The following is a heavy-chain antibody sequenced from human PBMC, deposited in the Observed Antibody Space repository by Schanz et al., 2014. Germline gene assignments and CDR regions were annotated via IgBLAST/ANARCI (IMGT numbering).Heavy chain of an antibody. CDR2: TYLGGNT. J-gene: IGHJ4*02. Sequence: EVQVVESGGGLVKPGGSLRLSCAASGFSISDHTMRWDRQAPGKGLEPVSVTYLGGNTDYADSVKGRFTISRDDSKNTLHLQMNSLRSEDTAIYFCARDQASTHWGQGTPVTVSS. CDR3: ARDQASTH. V-gene: IGHV3-66*01. CDR1: GFSISDHT.